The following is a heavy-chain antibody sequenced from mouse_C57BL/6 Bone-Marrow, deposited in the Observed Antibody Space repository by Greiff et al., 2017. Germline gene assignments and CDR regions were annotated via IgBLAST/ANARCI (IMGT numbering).Heavy chain of an antibody. CDR3: ARWRAHGNFSFDY. CDR2: INPYNGGT. V-gene: IGHV1-19*01. J-gene: IGHJ2*01. Sequence: EVQLQQSGPVLVKPGASVKMSCKASGYTFTDYYMNWVKQSHGKSLEWIGVINPYNGGTSYNQKFKGKATLTVDKSSSTAYMELNSLTSEDSAVDYCARWRAHGNFSFDYWGQGTTLTVSS. CDR1: GYTFTDYY. D-gene: IGHD2-1*01.